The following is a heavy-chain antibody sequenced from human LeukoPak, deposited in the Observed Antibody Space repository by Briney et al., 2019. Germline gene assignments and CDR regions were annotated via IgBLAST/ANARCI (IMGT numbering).Heavy chain of an antibody. CDR3: ARERQQLEPNWFDP. D-gene: IGHD6-13*01. CDR2: IIPIFGTA. CDR1: GGTFSSYA. V-gene: IGHV1-69*13. J-gene: IGHJ5*02. Sequence: ASVKVSCKASGGTFSSYAISWVRQAPGQGLEWMGGIIPIFGTANYARKFQGRVTITADESTSTAYMELSSLRSEDTAVYYCARERQQLEPNWFDPWGQGTLVTVSS.